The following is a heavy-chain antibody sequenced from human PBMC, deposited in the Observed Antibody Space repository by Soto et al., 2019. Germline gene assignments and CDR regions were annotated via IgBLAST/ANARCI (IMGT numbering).Heavy chain of an antibody. D-gene: IGHD6-19*01. CDR3: SSAGPHSPFDY. CDR2: INAGNGNT. J-gene: IGHJ4*02. CDR1: GYTFTSYA. Sequence: EASVKVSCKASGYTFTSYAMHWVRQAPGQRLEWMGWINAGNGNTKYSQKFQGRVTITRDTSASTAYMELSSLRSEDTAVYYCSSAGPHSPFDYWGQGTLVTVSS. V-gene: IGHV1-3*01.